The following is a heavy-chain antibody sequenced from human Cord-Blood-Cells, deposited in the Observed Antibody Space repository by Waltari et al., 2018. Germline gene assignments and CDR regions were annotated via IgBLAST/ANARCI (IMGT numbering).Heavy chain of an antibody. CDR3: ARSGGSNYFDY. D-gene: IGHD3-16*01. J-gene: IGHJ4*02. V-gene: IGHV3-48*03. Sequence: EVQLVESGGGLVQPGGSLGLSCAASGFTFSSYEMNWVRQAPGKGLEWISYISSSGSTIYYADSVKGRFTISRDNAKNSLYLQMNSLRAEDTAVYYCARSGGSNYFDYWGQGTLVTVSS. CDR2: ISSSGSTI. CDR1: GFTFSSYE.